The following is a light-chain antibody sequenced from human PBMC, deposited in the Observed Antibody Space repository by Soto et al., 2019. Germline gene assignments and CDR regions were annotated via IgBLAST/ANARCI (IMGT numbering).Light chain of an antibody. CDR3: QQGYSNPWT. V-gene: IGKV1-39*01. Sequence: DIPMAQSPSSPSASIGEKVTITFLASQTVNTYLHWYQQKPGKAPKLLIYAASNLQSGVPSRFSGSGSGTNFTLSLNSLQPEDFATYYCQQGYSNPWTFGQGTKVDI. CDR1: QTVNTY. CDR2: AAS. J-gene: IGKJ1*01.